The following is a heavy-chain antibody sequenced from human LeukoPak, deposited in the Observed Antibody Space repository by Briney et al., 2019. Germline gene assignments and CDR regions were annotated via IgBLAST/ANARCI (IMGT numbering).Heavy chain of an antibody. Sequence: PETLSLTPTESRGSIRSYYSSWFRQPPGKGLEWIGYIYYSGSTNYNPSLKSRVTISVDTSKDQFSLKLSSVTAADTAVYYCGRADVGNLGDWFDPWGQGTLVTVSS. CDR3: GRADVGNLGDWFDP. CDR2: IYYSGST. D-gene: IGHD3-16*01. V-gene: IGHV4-59*01. CDR1: RGSIRSYY. J-gene: IGHJ5*02.